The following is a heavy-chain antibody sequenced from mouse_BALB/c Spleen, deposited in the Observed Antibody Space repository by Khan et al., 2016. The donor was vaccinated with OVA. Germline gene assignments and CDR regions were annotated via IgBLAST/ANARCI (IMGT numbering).Heavy chain of an antibody. Sequence: EVQLQESGPGLVKPSQSLSLTCTVTGYSITSDYAWNWIRQFPGNKLEWMGYISYSGRTSYNPSLKSRTSITRDTSKNQFFLQLNSVTTEDTATXYSARSVTITTVVATDFDYWGQGTTLTVSS. CDR1: GYSITSDYA. V-gene: IGHV3-2*02. J-gene: IGHJ2*01. CDR3: ARSVTITTVVATDFDY. CDR2: ISYSGRT. D-gene: IGHD1-1*01.